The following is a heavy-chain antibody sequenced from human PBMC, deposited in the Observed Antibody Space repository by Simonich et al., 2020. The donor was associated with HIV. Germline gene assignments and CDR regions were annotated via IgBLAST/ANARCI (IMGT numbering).Heavy chain of an antibody. D-gene: IGHD2-15*01. CDR2: IYTSGST. CDR1: GGSFSTYY. J-gene: IGHJ5*02. CDR3: ARQVEPMVARGWFDP. V-gene: IGHV4-4*07. Sequence: QVQVQESGPGLVKPSETLSLTCTVSGGSFSTYYWSWIRQPAGKGLEWIGRIYTSGSTNYNPTLTSRVTISEDTSKNQFSLKLTSVTAADTAVYYCARQVEPMVARGWFDPWGQGTLVTVSS.